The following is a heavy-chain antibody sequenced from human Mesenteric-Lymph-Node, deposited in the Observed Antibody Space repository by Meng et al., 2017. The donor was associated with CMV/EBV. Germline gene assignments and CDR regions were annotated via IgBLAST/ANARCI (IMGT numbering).Heavy chain of an antibody. Sequence: GSFSGYYWSWIRQPPGKGLEWIGEINHSGSTNYNPSFKSRVTISVDTSKNQFSLKLSSVTAADTAVYYCARLGYCSSTSCYREFDYWGQGTLVTVSS. J-gene: IGHJ4*02. CDR3: ARLGYCSSTSCYREFDY. D-gene: IGHD2-2*02. CDR1: GSFSGYY. V-gene: IGHV4-34*01. CDR2: INHSGST.